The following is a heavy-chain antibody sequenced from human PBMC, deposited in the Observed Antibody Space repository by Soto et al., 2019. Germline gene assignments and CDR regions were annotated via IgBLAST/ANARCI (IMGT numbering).Heavy chain of an antibody. V-gene: IGHV3-23*01. CDR2: ISGNGGDYT. CDR1: GFTFSTYA. CDR3: AKESTVTTSSTFDY. Sequence: LRLSCAASGFTFSTYAMSWVRQAPLKGLEWVSAISGNGGDYTYYADSVKGRFTISRDNSKNTLYLQMNSLRAEDTAVYYCAKESTVTTSSTFDYWGQGTLVTVSS. D-gene: IGHD4-17*01. J-gene: IGHJ4*02.